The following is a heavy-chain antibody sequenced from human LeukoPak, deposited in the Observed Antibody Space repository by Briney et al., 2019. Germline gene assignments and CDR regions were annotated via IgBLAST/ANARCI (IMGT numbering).Heavy chain of an antibody. CDR2: ISHDGMNA. V-gene: IGHV3-23*01. D-gene: IGHD6-19*01. CDR3: AKDGAQYSSGPECDP. Sequence: GGSLRLSCAASGLNFSGTAMSWVRQAPGKGLEWVSAISHDGMNAYYADSVKGRVTITRDNSKKTVSLEMSSLAAADTGVYYCAKDGAQYSSGPECDPRGQGALVTVSP. J-gene: IGHJ5*02. CDR1: GLNFSGTA.